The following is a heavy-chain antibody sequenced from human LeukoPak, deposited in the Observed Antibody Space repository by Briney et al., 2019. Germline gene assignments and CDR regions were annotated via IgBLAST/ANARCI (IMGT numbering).Heavy chain of an antibody. Sequence: PGRSLRLSCAASGFTFDDYAMHWVRQAPGKGLEWVSGISWNNDSIGYADSVKGRFTISRDNAKNSLYLQMNSLRAEDTALYYCAKIGDYYGMDVWGQGTTVTVSS. CDR1: GFTFDDYA. CDR3: AKIGDYYGMDV. CDR2: ISWNNDSI. V-gene: IGHV3-9*01. J-gene: IGHJ6*02.